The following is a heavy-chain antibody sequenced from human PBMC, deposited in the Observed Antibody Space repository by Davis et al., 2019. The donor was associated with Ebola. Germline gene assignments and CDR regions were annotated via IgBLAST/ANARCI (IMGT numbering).Heavy chain of an antibody. J-gene: IGHJ6*04. CDR2: IKEDGSAK. D-gene: IGHD5-18*01. V-gene: IGHV3-7*01. CDR3: SREVRGGFSPMDL. CDR1: GFTFSSYW. Sequence: ESLKISCAGSGFTFSSYWMGWVRQPPGKGPEWLANIKEDGSAKYYLDSLKGRFTISRDNARNTLYLQMNSLRAEDTAVYYCSREVRGGFSPMDLWGTGTTVTVSS.